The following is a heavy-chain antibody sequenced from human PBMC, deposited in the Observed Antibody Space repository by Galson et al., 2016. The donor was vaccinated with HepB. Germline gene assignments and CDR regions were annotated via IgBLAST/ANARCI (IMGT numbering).Heavy chain of an antibody. V-gene: IGHV3-30-3*01. J-gene: IGHJ6*02. CDR3: ARVLGGYSGYGGNCFGMDV. Sequence: SLRLSCAGSGFSFSTYAMSWVRQAPGRGLEWVTVVPHYGNNKYYADSVKGRFTVSRDNSKSTVNLHMNSLRPEDTAVHYCARVLGGYSGYGGNCFGMDVWGQGTTVTVS. D-gene: IGHD5-12*01. CDR2: VPHYGNNK. CDR1: GFSFSTYA.